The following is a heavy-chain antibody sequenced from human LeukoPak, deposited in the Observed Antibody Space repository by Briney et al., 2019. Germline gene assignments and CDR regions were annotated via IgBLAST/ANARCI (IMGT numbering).Heavy chain of an antibody. CDR1: GYTFTDYY. CDR2: INPTSGGA. Sequence: ASVKVSCKTSGYTFTDYYMHWVRQAPGQGLEWMGRINPTSGGAIYARKFQGRVTMTRDTSITTAYMELSRLRSDDTAVYYCARYCSSTSCYTYFDYWGQGTLVTVSS. V-gene: IGHV1-2*06. D-gene: IGHD2-2*02. J-gene: IGHJ4*02. CDR3: ARYCSSTSCYTYFDY.